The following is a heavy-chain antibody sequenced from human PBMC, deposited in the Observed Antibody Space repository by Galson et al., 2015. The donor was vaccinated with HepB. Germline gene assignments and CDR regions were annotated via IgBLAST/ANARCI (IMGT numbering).Heavy chain of an antibody. CDR3: ATFFLGATADYYFDY. CDR1: GYTLTDLS. V-gene: IGHV1-24*01. D-gene: IGHD1-26*01. Sequence: SVKVSCKVSGYTLTDLSMHWVRQAPGKGLEWMGGFDPEDGETIYAQKFQGRVTMTEDTSTDTAYMELSSLRSEDTAVYYCATFFLGATADYYFDYWGQGTLVTVSS. CDR2: FDPEDGET. J-gene: IGHJ4*02.